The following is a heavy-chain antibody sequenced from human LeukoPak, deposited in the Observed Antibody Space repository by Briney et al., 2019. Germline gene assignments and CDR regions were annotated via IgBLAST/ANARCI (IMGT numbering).Heavy chain of an antibody. CDR1: GGSISSGSYH. CDR2: VYYTGSA. V-gene: IGHV4-39*01. Sequence: SETLSLTCTVSGGSISSGSYHWGWIRQPPGKGLEWIGNVYYTGSAYYNPSLKSRVTITSKNQFSLKLISVTAADTAVYYCARGSYISSTWYYFDYWGQGTLVTVSS. J-gene: IGHJ4*02. CDR3: ARGSYISSTWYYFDY. D-gene: IGHD6-13*01.